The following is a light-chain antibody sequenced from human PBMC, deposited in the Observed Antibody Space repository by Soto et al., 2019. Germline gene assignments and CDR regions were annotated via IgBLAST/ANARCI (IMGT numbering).Light chain of an antibody. J-gene: IGKJ4*02. V-gene: IGKV3-20*01. CDR2: GAS. Sequence: GLPQSPGTLSLSLGESATLSCRASQRVSSNYLAWYQQKPGQAPRLLIYGASSRATGIPSRFSGGGSGTDFPPTISLLQAEDVATYYRKQSRSFPRTFGGGTKVDIK. CDR1: QRVSSNY. CDR3: KQSRSFPRT.